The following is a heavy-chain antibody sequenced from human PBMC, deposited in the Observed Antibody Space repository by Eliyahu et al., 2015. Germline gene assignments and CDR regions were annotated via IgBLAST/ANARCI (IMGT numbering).Heavy chain of an antibody. CDR2: IKSKTDGGTT. Sequence: EVQLVESGGGLVKPGGSLRLSCAASGXTFSNAWMXWVRQAPGKGLEWVGRIKSKTDGGTTDYAAPVKGRFTISRDDSKNTLYLQMNSLKTEDTAVYYCTTAHSSGWYGVDYWGQGTLVTVSS. J-gene: IGHJ4*02. CDR1: GXTFSNAW. V-gene: IGHV3-15*01. D-gene: IGHD6-19*01. CDR3: TTAHSSGWYGVDY.